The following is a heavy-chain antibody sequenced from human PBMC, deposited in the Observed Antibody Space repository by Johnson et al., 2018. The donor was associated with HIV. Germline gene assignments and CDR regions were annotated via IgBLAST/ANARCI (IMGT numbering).Heavy chain of an antibody. CDR1: GFTFSSYW. Sequence: VQLVESGGGLVQPGGSLRLSCAASGFTFSSYWMSWVRQAPGKGLEWVANIRQDGSEKYYVDSVKGRFTISRDNSKNTLYLQMNSLRAEETAVYYCARSGRPLVVVTAYDAFDVWGQGTMVTVSS. CDR2: IRQDGSEK. V-gene: IGHV3-7*05. CDR3: ARSGRPLVVVTAYDAFDV. D-gene: IGHD2-15*01. J-gene: IGHJ3*01.